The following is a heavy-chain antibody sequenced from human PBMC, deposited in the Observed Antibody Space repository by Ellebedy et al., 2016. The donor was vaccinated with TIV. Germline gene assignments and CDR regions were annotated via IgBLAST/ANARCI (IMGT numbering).Heavy chain of an antibody. CDR1: GGTFNSFV. Sequence: SVKVSCXASGGTFNSFVITWVRQAPGQGLEWMGRIIPLLGIPNYARRLQGRVTITADKSTSTASLELSGLRADDTAMYYCARPSAMIERYDVFDIWGRGTMVTVSS. D-gene: IGHD3-22*01. J-gene: IGHJ3*02. V-gene: IGHV1-69*04. CDR2: IIPLLGIP. CDR3: ARPSAMIERYDVFDI.